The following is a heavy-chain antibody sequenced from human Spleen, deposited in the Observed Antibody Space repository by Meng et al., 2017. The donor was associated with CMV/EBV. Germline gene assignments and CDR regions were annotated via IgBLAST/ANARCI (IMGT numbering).Heavy chain of an antibody. V-gene: IGHV3-30-3*01. CDR2: ISYDGSNK. D-gene: IGHD1-26*01. Sequence: VHRLVSGGCLVQPGGSLKLSCAAHGFTFSSYAMHWVRQAPGKGLEWVAVISYDGSNKYYADSVKGRFTISRDNSKNMLYLQMNSLRAEDTAVYYCASQSSGSYLDFDYWGQGTLVTVSS. CDR3: ASQSSGSYLDFDY. J-gene: IGHJ4*02. CDR1: GFTFSSYA.